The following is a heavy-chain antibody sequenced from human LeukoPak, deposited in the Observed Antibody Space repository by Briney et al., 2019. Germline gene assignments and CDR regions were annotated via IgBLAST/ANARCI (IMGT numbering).Heavy chain of an antibody. CDR1: GFTFSSYG. V-gene: IGHV3-30*18. CDR2: ISYDGSNK. J-gene: IGHJ5*02. CDR3: AKEHWFDP. Sequence: QPGGSLRLSCAASGFTFSSYGMHWVRQAPGKGLEWVAVISYDGSNKYYADSVKGRFTISRDNSKNTLYLQMNSLRAEDTAVYYCAKEHWFDPWGQGTLVTVSS.